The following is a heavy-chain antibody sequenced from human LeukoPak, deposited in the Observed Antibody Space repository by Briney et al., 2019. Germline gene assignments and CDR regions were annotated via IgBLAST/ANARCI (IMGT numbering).Heavy chain of an antibody. CDR2: ISTGGDI. CDR1: AGSICNSY. D-gene: IGHD3-22*01. J-gene: IGHJ5*02. Sequence: SETLSLTCAVSAGSICNSYCSWARQPPGKGLEFIGYISTGGDINYSPSLRSRATMSINPSNNQLSLTLTSVTTADTAVYFCVRGPGRGYDLEPWGQGSLVTVSS. CDR3: VRGPGRGYDLEP. V-gene: IGHV4-4*08.